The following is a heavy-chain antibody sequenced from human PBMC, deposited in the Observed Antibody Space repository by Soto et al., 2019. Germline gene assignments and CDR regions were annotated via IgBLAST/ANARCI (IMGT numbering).Heavy chain of an antibody. V-gene: IGHV4-4*07. Sequence: PSETLSLTCTVSGTSLNNYYWSWIRQPAGKGLEWIGRIYPTGSTNYNPSLKSRVSISMDTSKNQFSLNLDSVTAADTAVYFCARDFAYFDSWGQGTLVTVSS. CDR2: IYPTGST. CDR3: ARDFAYFDS. CDR1: GTSLNNYY. D-gene: IGHD3-3*01. J-gene: IGHJ4*02.